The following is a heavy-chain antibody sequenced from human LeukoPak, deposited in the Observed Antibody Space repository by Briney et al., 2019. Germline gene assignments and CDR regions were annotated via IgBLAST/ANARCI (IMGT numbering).Heavy chain of an antibody. J-gene: IGHJ4*02. Sequence: SETLSLTCTVSSASVSSNDYYWSWIRQPPGKGLEWIGYIHQSGSTYYSPSLKSRVFISIDRSQNQFSLKLYSVTAADTAVYYCARQGGATMMSPHYFDYWGQGTLVTVSS. D-gene: IGHD5-24*01. CDR2: IHQSGST. CDR3: ARQGGATMMSPHYFDY. CDR1: SASVSSNDYY. V-gene: IGHV4-30-2*01.